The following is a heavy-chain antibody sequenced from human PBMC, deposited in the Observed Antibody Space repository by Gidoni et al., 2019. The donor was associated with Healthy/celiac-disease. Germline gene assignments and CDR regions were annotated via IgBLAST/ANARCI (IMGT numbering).Heavy chain of an antibody. Sequence: EGQMLESGGGLVQTGGSLRLSSAASGFSFQSYAMCCVRQAPGKGLEWGSGMRGSGGSTYYAGSVKGRFTISRDNSKNTLYLQMNSLRAEDTAVYYCAKDSDIVVVTDAFDIWGQGTMVTVSS. CDR2: MRGSGGST. D-gene: IGHD2-21*02. CDR1: GFSFQSYA. J-gene: IGHJ3*02. V-gene: IGHV3-23*01. CDR3: AKDSDIVVVTDAFDI.